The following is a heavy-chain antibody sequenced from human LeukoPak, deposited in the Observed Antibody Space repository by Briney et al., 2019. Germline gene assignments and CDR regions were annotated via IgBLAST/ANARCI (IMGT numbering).Heavy chain of an antibody. CDR1: GGSISSYY. Sequence: SETLSLTCTVSGGSISSYYWSWIRQPPGKGLEWIGYIYYSGSTNYNPSLKSRVTISVDTSKNQFSLKLSSVTAADTAVYYCARIEGRYEDILIGYFYFDYWGQGTLVTVSS. CDR2: IYYSGST. V-gene: IGHV4-59*08. D-gene: IGHD3-9*01. CDR3: ARIEGRYEDILIGYFYFDY. J-gene: IGHJ4*02.